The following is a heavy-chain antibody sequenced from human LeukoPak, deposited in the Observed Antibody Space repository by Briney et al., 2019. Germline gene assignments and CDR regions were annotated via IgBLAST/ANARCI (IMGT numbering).Heavy chain of an antibody. J-gene: IGHJ5*02. D-gene: IGHD6-6*01. CDR1: GFTFSSFW. CDR2: IKEDGSEK. Sequence: GGSLELSCAASGFTFSSFWMSWVRQAPGKGLEWVANIKEDGSEKYYVASVKGRFTISRDNAKNSLYLQMNSLRAEDTALYYCARHVLAVRSFDPWGQGTLVTVSS. V-gene: IGHV3-7*01. CDR3: ARHVLAVRSFDP.